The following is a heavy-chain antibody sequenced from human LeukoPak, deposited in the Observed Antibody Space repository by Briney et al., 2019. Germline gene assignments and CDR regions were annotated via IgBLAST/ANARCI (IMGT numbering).Heavy chain of an antibody. D-gene: IGHD3-10*01. Sequence: ASVKVSCKASGYTFTGYYMHWVRQAPGQGLEWMGWINPNSGGTNYAQKFQGWVTMTRDTSISTAYMELSRLRSDDTAVYYCARGGESDYGSGSFGAFDIWGQGTMVTVSS. CDR1: GYTFTGYY. CDR2: INPNSGGT. J-gene: IGHJ3*02. CDR3: ARGGESDYGSGSFGAFDI. V-gene: IGHV1-2*04.